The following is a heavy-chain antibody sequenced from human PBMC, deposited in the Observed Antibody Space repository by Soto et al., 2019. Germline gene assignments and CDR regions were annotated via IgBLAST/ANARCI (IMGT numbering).Heavy chain of an antibody. V-gene: IGHV4-34*01. D-gene: IGHD6-19*01. CDR2: INHSGST. CDR1: GGSFRCYD. CDR3: ARVFMRSSGRLLYYYGMDA. J-gene: IGHJ6*02. Sequence: PSETRCLTCAVYGGSFRCYDWSWIRQSPGKGLGWIGEINHSGSTNYNPSLKSRVTISVDTSKNQFSLKLSSVTAADTAVYYCARVFMRSSGRLLYYYGMDAWGQGTTVTVSS.